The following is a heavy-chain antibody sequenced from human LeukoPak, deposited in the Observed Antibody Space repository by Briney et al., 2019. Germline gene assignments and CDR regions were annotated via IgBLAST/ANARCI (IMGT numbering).Heavy chain of an antibody. V-gene: IGHV1-3*01. Sequence: ASVKVSCKASGYTFTSHAMHWVRQAPGQRLEWMGWINAGNGNTKYSQKFQGRVTITRDTSASTAYMELSSLRSEDTAVYYCARTYYYGSGSYSTFDYWGQGTLVTVSS. CDR2: INAGNGNT. D-gene: IGHD3-10*01. CDR3: ARTYYYGSGSYSTFDY. J-gene: IGHJ4*02. CDR1: GYTFTSHA.